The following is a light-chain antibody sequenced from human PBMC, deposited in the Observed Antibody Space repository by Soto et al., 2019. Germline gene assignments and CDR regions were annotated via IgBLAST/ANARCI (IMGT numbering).Light chain of an antibody. CDR2: EGS. CDR3: CSYAGSSTSV. CDR1: SSDIGSYNL. J-gene: IGLJ1*01. V-gene: IGLV2-23*01. Sequence: QSALTQPASVSGPPGQSITISCAGTSSDIGSYNLVSWYQHHPGKAPKLIIYEGSQRPSAVSDRFSGSESGNTASLTISGLQAEDEADYYCCSYAGSSTSVFGTGTKVTVL.